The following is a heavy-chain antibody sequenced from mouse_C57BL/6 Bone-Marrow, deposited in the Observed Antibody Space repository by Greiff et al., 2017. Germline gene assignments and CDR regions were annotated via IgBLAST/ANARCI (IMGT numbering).Heavy chain of an antibody. V-gene: IGHV1-53*01. CDR2: INPSNGGT. Sequence: QVQLQQPGTELVKPGASVKLSCKASGYTFTSYWMHWVKQRPGQGLEWIGNINPSNGGTNYNEKFKSKATLTVDKSSSTAYMQLRSLTSEDSAVYYCARLEGYDGPWFAYWGQGTLVTVSA. CDR1: GYTFTSYW. J-gene: IGHJ3*01. D-gene: IGHD2-2*01. CDR3: ARLEGYDGPWFAY.